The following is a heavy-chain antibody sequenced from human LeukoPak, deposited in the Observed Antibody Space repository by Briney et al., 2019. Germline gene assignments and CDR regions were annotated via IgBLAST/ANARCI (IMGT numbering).Heavy chain of an antibody. D-gene: IGHD3-3*01. CDR2: ISLSGDT. V-gene: IGHV3-23*01. CDR3: ARDFYEDY. Sequence: GGSLRLSCAASGFTFTSYAMTCVRQAPGKGPEWVSVISLSGDTWYADSVQRRFTISRDNSRNTLFLQMNSLRAEDTALYYCARDFYEDYRGQGTLVTVSS. J-gene: IGHJ4*02. CDR1: GFTFTSYA.